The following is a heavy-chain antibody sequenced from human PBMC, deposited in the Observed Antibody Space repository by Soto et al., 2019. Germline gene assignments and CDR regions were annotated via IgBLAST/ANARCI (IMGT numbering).Heavy chain of an antibody. J-gene: IGHJ4*02. Sequence: QVQLVQSGAEVKKPGASVKVSCKASGYTFTSYYIHWVRQAPGQGLEWVGIFNPSGDYTSYPQKFQGRLTLTRDTSPSTVYMELSSLRYEDAAMYYCALAQFDYWGQGTLVTVSS. V-gene: IGHV1-46*01. CDR1: GYTFTSYY. D-gene: IGHD5-12*01. CDR2: FNPSGDYT. CDR3: ALAQFDY.